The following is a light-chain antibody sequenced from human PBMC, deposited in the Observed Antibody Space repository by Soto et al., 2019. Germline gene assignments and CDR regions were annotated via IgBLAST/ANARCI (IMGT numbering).Light chain of an antibody. CDR1: QSIVSW. Sequence: DIQMTQSPSTLSASVGDRVSITCRASQSIVSWLAWYQQKPGKAPKLLIYKASSLERGVPSRFSGSGSGTEFTITISSLQPDDFATYYCQQYYNYPYTFGQGTKLEIK. V-gene: IGKV1-5*03. J-gene: IGKJ2*01. CDR3: QQYYNYPYT. CDR2: KAS.